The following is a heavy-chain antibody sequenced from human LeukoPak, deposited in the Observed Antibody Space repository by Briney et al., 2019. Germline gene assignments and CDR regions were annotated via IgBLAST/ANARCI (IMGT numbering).Heavy chain of an antibody. D-gene: IGHD6-13*01. V-gene: IGHV4-59*01. CDR1: GGSISSYY. CDR3: ARVAAAGPIDY. Sequence: PSETLSLTCTVSGGSISSYYWSWIRQPPGKGLEWIGYIYYSGSTNYNPSLKSRVAISVDTSKNQFSLKLSSVTAADTAVYYCARVAAAGPIDYWGQGTLVTDSS. J-gene: IGHJ4*02. CDR2: IYYSGST.